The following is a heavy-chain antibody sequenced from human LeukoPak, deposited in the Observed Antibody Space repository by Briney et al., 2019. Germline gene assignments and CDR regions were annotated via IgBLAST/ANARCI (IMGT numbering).Heavy chain of an antibody. D-gene: IGHD6-6*01. CDR2: IIPVFGTA. CDR3: AGQPSSSFSFDY. J-gene: IGHJ4*02. CDR1: GGTFSSYA. V-gene: IGHV1-69*01. Sequence: SVKVSCKASGGTFSSYAISWVRQAPGQGLEWMGGIIPVFGTANYAQKFQGRVTITADESTSTAYMELSSLRSEDTAVYYCAGQPSSSFSFDYWGQGTLVTVSS.